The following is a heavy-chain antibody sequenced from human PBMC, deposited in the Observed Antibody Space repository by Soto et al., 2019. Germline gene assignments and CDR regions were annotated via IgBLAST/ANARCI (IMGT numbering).Heavy chain of an antibody. CDR1: GYLFNSYG. D-gene: IGHD1-26*01. V-gene: IGHV1-18*04. Sequence: QVPLVQSGAEVKQPGASVKVSCKTSGYLFNSYGLSWVRQAPGQGLEWMGWISGYNAKTTYEQKFQGRVIMTIDTSTSTAYMELRSLRFDDTAVYYCARDDTYSSYFFGYWGQGTLVSVSS. CDR3: ARDDTYSSYFFGY. CDR2: ISGYNAKT. J-gene: IGHJ4*02.